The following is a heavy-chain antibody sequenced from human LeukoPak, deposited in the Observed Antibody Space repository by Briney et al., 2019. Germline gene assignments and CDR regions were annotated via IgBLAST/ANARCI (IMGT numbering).Heavy chain of an antibody. V-gene: IGHV1-18*01. CDR3: ARGGRPLDYYDSSGATYYYYYYMDV. J-gene: IGHJ6*03. CDR2: ISAYNGNT. D-gene: IGHD3-22*01. Sequence: ASVKVSCKASGYTFTSYGISWVRQAPGQGLEWMGWISAYNGNTNYAQKLQGRVTMTTDTSTSTAYMELSSLRSEDTAVYYCARGGRPLDYYDSSGATYYYYYYMDVWGKGTTVTISS. CDR1: GYTFTSYG.